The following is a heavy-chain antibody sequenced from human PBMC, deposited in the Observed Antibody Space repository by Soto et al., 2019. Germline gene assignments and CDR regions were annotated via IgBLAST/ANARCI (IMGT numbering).Heavy chain of an antibody. J-gene: IGHJ3*02. Sequence: QLHLVQSGAVVKKPGASVTVSCSASGYPVTAYYMHWVRQAPRRGLEWMGGINPATGAAKYTETFQGRVTMTRDASTSTVFMELSGLTSGETVVFYCARGGGVGVAGSAAFDMWGQGTLVTVSS. CDR1: GYPVTAYY. V-gene: IGHV1-2*05. CDR3: ARGGGVGVAGSAAFDM. CDR2: INPATGAA. D-gene: IGHD3-3*01.